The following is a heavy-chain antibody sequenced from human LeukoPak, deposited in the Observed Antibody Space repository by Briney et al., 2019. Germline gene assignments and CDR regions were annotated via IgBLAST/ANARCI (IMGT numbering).Heavy chain of an antibody. CDR1: GFTFSSYS. D-gene: IGHD2-15*01. V-gene: IGHV3-21*01. CDR3: ARGSVVVVAAADYGMDV. CDR2: ISSSSSYI. Sequence: GGSLRLSCAASGFTFSSYSMNWVRQAPGKGLEWVSSISSSSSYIYYADSVKGRFTISRDNAKSSLYLQMNSLRAEDTAVYYCARGSVVVVAAADYGMDVWGQGTTVTVSS. J-gene: IGHJ6*02.